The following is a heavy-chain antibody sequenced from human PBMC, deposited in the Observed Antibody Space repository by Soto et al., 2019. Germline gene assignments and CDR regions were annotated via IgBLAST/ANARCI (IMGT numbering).Heavy chain of an antibody. V-gene: IGHV3-23*01. CDR3: ARDNRVTIFGVVTPYYYGMDV. CDR2: ISGSGGST. CDR1: GFTFSSYA. J-gene: IGHJ6*02. D-gene: IGHD3-3*01. Sequence: PGGSLRLSCAASGFTFSSYAMSWVRQAPGKGLEWVSAISGSGGSTYYADYVKGRFTISRDNSKNTLYLQMNSLRAEDTAVYYCARDNRVTIFGVVTPYYYGMDVWGQGTTVTVSS.